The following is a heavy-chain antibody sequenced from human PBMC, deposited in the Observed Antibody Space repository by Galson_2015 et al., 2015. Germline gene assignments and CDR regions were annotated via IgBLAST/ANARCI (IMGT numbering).Heavy chain of an antibody. D-gene: IGHD1-26*01. CDR1: GYTFTSYG. Sequence: SVKVSCKASGYTFTSYGISWVRQAPGQGLEWMGWISAYNGNTNYAQKLQGRVTMTTDTSTSTAYVELRSLRSDDTAVYYCARGPVGGSYLGPAEALYYYYMDVWGKGTTVTVSS. J-gene: IGHJ6*03. CDR3: ARGPVGGSYLGPAEALYYYYMDV. CDR2: ISAYNGNT. V-gene: IGHV1-18*01.